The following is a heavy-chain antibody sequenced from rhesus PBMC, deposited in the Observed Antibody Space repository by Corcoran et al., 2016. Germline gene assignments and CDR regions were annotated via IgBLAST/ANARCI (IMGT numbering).Heavy chain of an antibody. CDR1: GFSLSTSGMG. CDR2: IYWDDDK. V-gene: IGHV2-1*01. Sequence: QVTLKESGPALVKPTQTLTLTCTFSGFSLSTSGMGVGWIRQRSGRTLEGLAHIYWDDDKRYHTSLESRRTIANDASKNQVVLTMTSLDPVYTATECCARKGDYLDDWGQGVLVTGSS. J-gene: IGHJ4*01. CDR3: ARKGDYLDD.